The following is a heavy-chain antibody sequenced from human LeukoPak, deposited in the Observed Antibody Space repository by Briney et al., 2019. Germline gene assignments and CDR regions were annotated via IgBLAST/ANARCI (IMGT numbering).Heavy chain of an antibody. CDR2: LYSDTEK. J-gene: IGHJ4*02. V-gene: IGHV3-53*01. D-gene: IGHD2-8*01. CDR3: ARDPSFIGV. CDR1: GFTVRATY. Sequence: WGSLRLSCAASGFTVRATYMNWFRQAPGKGLEWVSVLYSDTEKHYADSVKGRFTISRDNSKSTLFLQMNSLRVEDTAVYYCARDPSFIGVWGQGTLVTVSA.